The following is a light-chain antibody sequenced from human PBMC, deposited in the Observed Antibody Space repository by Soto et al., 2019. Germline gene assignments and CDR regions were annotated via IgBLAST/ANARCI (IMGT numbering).Light chain of an antibody. CDR3: CSYTGTSSWV. CDR2: EST. V-gene: IGLV2-23*01. J-gene: IGLJ3*02. CDR1: SSDVGTYNL. Sequence: QSALTQPASVSGSPGQSITFSCTGTSSDVGTYNLVSWYQQRPGKAPKLMIFESTKRPSGVSNRFSGSKSGNTASLTISGLQAEDEADYYCCSYTGTSSWVFGGGTQLTVL.